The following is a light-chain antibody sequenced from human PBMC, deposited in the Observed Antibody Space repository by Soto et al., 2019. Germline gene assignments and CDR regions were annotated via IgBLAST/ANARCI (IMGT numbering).Light chain of an antibody. CDR1: SRDVGSYNL. J-gene: IGLJ2*01. CDR3: CSYAVSGTFVV. CDR2: EGS. Sequence: QSALTQPASVSGSPGQSITISCTGTSRDVGSYNLVSWYQHHPGKAPKLMIYEGSKRPSGVSNRFSGSKSGKTASLTISGLQAEDEADYYCCSYAVSGTFVVFGGGTKLTVL. V-gene: IGLV2-23*03.